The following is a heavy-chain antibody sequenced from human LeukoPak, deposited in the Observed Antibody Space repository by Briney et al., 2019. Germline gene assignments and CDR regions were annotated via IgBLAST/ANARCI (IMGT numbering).Heavy chain of an antibody. J-gene: IGHJ4*02. CDR1: GFTFSSYA. CDR3: AKVTDRIAAAGTLDY. CDR2: ISGSGGST. Sequence: GGSLRLSCAASGFTFSSYAMSGVRQAPGKGLEWVSGISGSGGSTYYADSVKGRFTISRDNSKNTLYLQMNSLRAEDTAVYYCAKVTDRIAAAGTLDYWGQGTLVTVSS. D-gene: IGHD6-13*01. V-gene: IGHV3-23*01.